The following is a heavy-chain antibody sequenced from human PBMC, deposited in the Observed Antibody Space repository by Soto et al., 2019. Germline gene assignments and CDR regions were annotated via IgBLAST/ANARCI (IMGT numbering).Heavy chain of an antibody. V-gene: IGHV4-59*08. CDR1: GASISSYY. Sequence: QVQLQESGPGLVKPSETLSLTCTVSGASISSYYWSWIRQPPGKGLEWIGYIQYSGSTNYNPSLKSRVTISVDTSKNQFFLNLSSVTAADTAVYYCARPQYTGSAHDAFDIWGQGTMLTVSS. J-gene: IGHJ3*02. CDR2: IQYSGST. D-gene: IGHD1-26*01. CDR3: ARPQYTGSAHDAFDI.